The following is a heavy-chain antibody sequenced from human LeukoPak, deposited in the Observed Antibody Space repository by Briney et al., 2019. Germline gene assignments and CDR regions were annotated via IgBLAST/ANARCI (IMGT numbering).Heavy chain of an antibody. CDR2: ISSSGSTI. V-gene: IGHV3-48*03. Sequence: PGGSLRLSCAASGFTFSSYEMNWVRQAPGKGLEWVSYISSSGSTIYYADSVKGRFTISRDNAKNSLYLQMNSLRAEDTAVYYCARNHPFITMVRGGHYYGMDVWGQGTTVTVSS. CDR3: ARNHPFITMVRGGHYYGMDV. J-gene: IGHJ6*02. D-gene: IGHD3-10*01. CDR1: GFTFSSYE.